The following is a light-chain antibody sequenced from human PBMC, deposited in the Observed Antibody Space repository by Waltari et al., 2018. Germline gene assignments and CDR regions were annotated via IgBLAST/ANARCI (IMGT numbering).Light chain of an antibody. CDR1: SSDVGAYTY. CDR2: DVS. J-gene: IGLJ2*01. Sequence: QSALTQPASVSGSPGQSITLSCTGTSSDVGAYTYVSWYQQHPGKAPKLMIFDVSNRPSGVSNRFSGSKSGNTASLTISGLQAEDEADYYCSSYISSSTLEVFGGGTSLTVL. CDR3: SSYISSSTLEV. V-gene: IGLV2-14*03.